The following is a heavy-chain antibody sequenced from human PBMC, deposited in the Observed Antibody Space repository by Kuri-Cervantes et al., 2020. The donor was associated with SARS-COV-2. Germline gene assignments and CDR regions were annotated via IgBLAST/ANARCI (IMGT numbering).Heavy chain of an antibody. CDR1: GGSISSGSYY. J-gene: IGHJ6*03. CDR2: IYTSGST. D-gene: IGHD5-18*01. CDR3: ARIHGDYYYYMDV. V-gene: IGHV4-61*02. Sequence: LRLSCTVSGGSISSGSYYWSWIRQPAGKGLEWIGRIYTSGSTNYNPSLKSRVTISVDTSKNQFSLNLNSVAAADTAVYYCARIHGDYYYYMDVWGKGTTVTVSS.